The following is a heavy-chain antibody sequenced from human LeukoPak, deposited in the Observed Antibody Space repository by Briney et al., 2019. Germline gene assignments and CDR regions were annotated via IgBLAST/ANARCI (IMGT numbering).Heavy chain of an antibody. Sequence: GGSLRLSCAASGFTFSSYWMSWVRQAPGKGLEWVANIKQDGSEKYYVDSVKGRFTISRDNSKNTLYLQMNSLRAEDTAVYYCASGPYVQWLAPFDYWGQGTLVTVSS. J-gene: IGHJ4*02. V-gene: IGHV3-7*01. CDR2: IKQDGSEK. D-gene: IGHD6-19*01. CDR1: GFTFSSYW. CDR3: ASGPYVQWLAPFDY.